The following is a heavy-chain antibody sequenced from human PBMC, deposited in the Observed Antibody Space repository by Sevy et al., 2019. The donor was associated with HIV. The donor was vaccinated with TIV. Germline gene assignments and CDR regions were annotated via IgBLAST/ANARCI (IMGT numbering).Heavy chain of an antibody. Sequence: GGSLRLSCAASGFTFNSYAMNWVRQAPGKGLEWLSAIRGAGSITFYADSVKGRFTIPRDNSRNTLYLQMNSLRAEDTAIYYCARNFVPDTTSYFGPLDYWGRGTLVTVSS. CDR3: ARNFVPDTTSYFGPLDY. CDR1: GFTFNSYA. V-gene: IGHV3-23*01. J-gene: IGHJ4*02. CDR2: IRGAGSIT. D-gene: IGHD3-9*01.